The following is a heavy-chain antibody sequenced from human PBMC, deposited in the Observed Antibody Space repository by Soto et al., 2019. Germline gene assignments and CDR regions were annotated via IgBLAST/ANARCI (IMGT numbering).Heavy chain of an antibody. CDR1: GFTFSSYE. V-gene: IGHV3-48*03. Sequence: GGYLRLSCAASGFTFSSYEMNWVRQAPGKGLEWVSYISSSGSTIYYADSVKGRFTISRDNAKNSLYLQMNSLRAEDTAVYYCARGDSGWYGGNWFDPWGQVTLVTVS. CDR3: ARGDSGWYGGNWFDP. CDR2: ISSSGSTI. J-gene: IGHJ5*02. D-gene: IGHD6-19*01.